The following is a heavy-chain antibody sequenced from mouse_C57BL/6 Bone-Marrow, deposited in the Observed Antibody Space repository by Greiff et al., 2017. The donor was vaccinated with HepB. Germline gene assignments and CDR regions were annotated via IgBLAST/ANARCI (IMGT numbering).Heavy chain of an antibody. CDR1: GYTFTDYY. J-gene: IGHJ4*01. CDR2: IYPGSGNT. Sequence: VQLQQSGAELVRPGASVKLSCKASGYTFTDYYINWVKQRPGQGLEWIARIYPGSGNTYYNEKFKGKATLTAEKSSSTAYMQLSSLTSEDSAVYFCASDCDPFYAMDYWGQGTSVTVSS. V-gene: IGHV1-76*01. D-gene: IGHD2-4*01. CDR3: ASDCDPFYAMDY.